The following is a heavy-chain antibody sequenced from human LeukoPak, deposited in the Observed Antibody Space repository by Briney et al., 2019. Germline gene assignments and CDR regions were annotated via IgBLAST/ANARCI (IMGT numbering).Heavy chain of an antibody. CDR3: ARGQGGGFRGYDLHY. CDR1: GFTFSSYA. J-gene: IGHJ4*02. V-gene: IGHV3-30*02. Sequence: GGSLRLSCAASGFTFSSYAMSWVRQAPGKGLEWVAFIRYDGSNKYYADSVKGRFTISRDNSKNTLYLQMNSLRAEDTAVYYCARGQGGGFRGYDLHYWGQGTLVTVSS. CDR2: IRYDGSNK. D-gene: IGHD5-12*01.